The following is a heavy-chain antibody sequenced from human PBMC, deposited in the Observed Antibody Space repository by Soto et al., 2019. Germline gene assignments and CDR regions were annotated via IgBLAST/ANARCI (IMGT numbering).Heavy chain of an antibody. Sequence: PGGSLRLSCAASGFTFSSYAMYWVRQAPGKGLEWVSVFSGRGGGTYYADSVKGRFTISRDNSKNTLDLQMNSLRVDDTAVYYCAKVPYSSFDYFDYWCPGTLVTVSS. CDR3: AKVPYSSFDYFDY. CDR2: FSGRGGGT. CDR1: GFTFSSYA. D-gene: IGHD4-4*01. J-gene: IGHJ4*02. V-gene: IGHV3-23*01.